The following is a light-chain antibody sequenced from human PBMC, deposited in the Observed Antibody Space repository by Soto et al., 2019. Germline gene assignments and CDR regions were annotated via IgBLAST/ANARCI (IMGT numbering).Light chain of an antibody. CDR3: MQALQTPLA. J-gene: IGKJ1*01. CDR1: QSLLHSNGYNY. Sequence: DIVMTQSPLSLPVTPGEPASISCRSSQSLLHSNGYNYLGWYLQKPGQSPQLLIYLGSNRASGVPDRFSGSGSGTDFTLKISRVEAEDVGVYYCMQALQTPLAFGQGTRWIS. V-gene: IGKV2-28*01. CDR2: LGS.